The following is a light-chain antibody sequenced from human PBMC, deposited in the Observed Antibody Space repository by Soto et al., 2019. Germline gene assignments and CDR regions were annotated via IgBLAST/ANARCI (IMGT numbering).Light chain of an antibody. Sequence: DIQMTQSPSSLSASVGDRVTITCRASQSISSYLNWYQQKPGKAPKLLIYAASSLQSGVPSRFSGSGSGTDFTLTISMLPPEDFATYYCPPSYSIPPITFGQGKRLEIK. J-gene: IGKJ5*01. CDR1: QSISSY. CDR3: PPSYSIPPIT. CDR2: AAS. V-gene: IGKV1-39*01.